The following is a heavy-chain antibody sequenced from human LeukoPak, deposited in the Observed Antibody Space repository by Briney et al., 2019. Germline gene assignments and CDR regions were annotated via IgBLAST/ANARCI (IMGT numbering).Heavy chain of an antibody. Sequence: ASVKVSCKASGYTFTSYDINWVRQATGQGLEWMGWMNPNSGNTGYAQKFQGRVTMTRNTSISTAYMELRSLRSDDTAVYYCARSSAYYYDSSGYYIPFDYWGQGTLVTVSS. CDR1: GYTFTSYD. D-gene: IGHD3-22*01. CDR2: MNPNSGNT. V-gene: IGHV1-8*01. CDR3: ARSSAYYYDSSGYYIPFDY. J-gene: IGHJ4*02.